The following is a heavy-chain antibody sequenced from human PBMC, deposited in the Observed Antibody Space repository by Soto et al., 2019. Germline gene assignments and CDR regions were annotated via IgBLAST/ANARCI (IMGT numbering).Heavy chain of an antibody. D-gene: IGHD6-13*01. CDR1: GYSFTSYW. J-gene: IGHJ6*02. CDR2: IYPGDSDT. Sequence: PGESLKISCKGSGYSFTSYWIGWVRQMPGKGLEWMGIIYPGDSDTRYSPSFQGQVTISADKSISTAYLQWSSLKASDTAKYYCARLAATTSYYYYYGMDVWGQGTTVTVSS. V-gene: IGHV5-51*01. CDR3: ARLAATTSYYYYYGMDV.